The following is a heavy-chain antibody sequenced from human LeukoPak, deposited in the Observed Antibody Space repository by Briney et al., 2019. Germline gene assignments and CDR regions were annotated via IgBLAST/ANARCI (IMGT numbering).Heavy chain of an antibody. CDR1: GGTFSSYA. CDR2: ISGYNGNT. J-gene: IGHJ4*02. CDR3: VWLDQLLYTAEDY. Sequence: ASVKVSCKASGGTFSSYAISWVRQAPGQGLEWMGWISGYNGNTNYAQKLQGRVTMTTDTSTSTAYMELRSLRSDDTAVYYCVWLDQLLYTAEDYWGQGTLVTVSS. V-gene: IGHV1-18*01. D-gene: IGHD2-2*02.